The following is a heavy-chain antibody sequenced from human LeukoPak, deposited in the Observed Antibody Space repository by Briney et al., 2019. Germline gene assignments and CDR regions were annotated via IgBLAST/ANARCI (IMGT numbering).Heavy chain of an antibody. J-gene: IGHJ4*02. CDR3: AKYTDPLMITFGGVVISYFDY. D-gene: IGHD3-16*01. CDR1: GFIFSNYA. V-gene: IGHV3-23*01. CDR2: IKGNGFDT. Sequence: GGSLRLSCAGSGFIFSNYAMSWVRQAPGKGLEWVSGIKGNGFDTYYADSVKGRFTVSRDNSKNTLSLQMNSLSAEDTAVYYCAKYTDPLMITFGGVVISYFDYWGQGALVTVSS.